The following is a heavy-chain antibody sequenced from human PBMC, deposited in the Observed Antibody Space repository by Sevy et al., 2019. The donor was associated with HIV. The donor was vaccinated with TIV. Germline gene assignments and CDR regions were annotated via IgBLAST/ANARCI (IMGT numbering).Heavy chain of an antibody. Sequence: GGSLRLSCTASGFSFNMYWMSWVRQAPGQGLEWLAHIKRDGSEKYYVDSVRGRFTISRDNAKNSLYLHMNSLRAEDTAVAYCARDCSSTSCLWGLDVWGQGTTVTVSS. CDR3: ARDCSSTSCLWGLDV. J-gene: IGHJ6*02. D-gene: IGHD2-2*01. CDR1: GFSFNMYW. V-gene: IGHV3-7*03. CDR2: IKRDGSEK.